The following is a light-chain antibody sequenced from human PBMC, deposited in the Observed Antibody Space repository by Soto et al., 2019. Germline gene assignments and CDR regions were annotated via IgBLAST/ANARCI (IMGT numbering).Light chain of an antibody. V-gene: IGKV3-20*01. J-gene: IGKJ3*01. Sequence: EIVLTQSPGTLSLSPGERATLSCRASQSISSSYLSWYQQKPDQAPRLLIYGASSSATGIPDRFSGSGSGTVFALTIISLEPEDFAVYYCQQEGSSPLFTFGPGTKVDI. CDR3: QQEGSSPLFT. CDR2: GAS. CDR1: QSISSSY.